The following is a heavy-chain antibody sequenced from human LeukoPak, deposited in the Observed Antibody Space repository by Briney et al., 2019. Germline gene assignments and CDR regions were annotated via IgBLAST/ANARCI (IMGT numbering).Heavy chain of an antibody. CDR3: ARGDSSGYWFDD. V-gene: IGHV4-31*03. J-gene: IGHJ4*02. D-gene: IGHD3-22*01. CDR2: IYYSGST. Sequence: SQTLSLTCTVSGGSISSGGYYWSWIRQHPGKGLEWIEYIYYSGSTYYNPSLKSRVSISVDTSKNQFSLKLRSVPAADTAVYYCARGDSSGYWFDDWGQGTLVTVSS. CDR1: GGSISSGGYY.